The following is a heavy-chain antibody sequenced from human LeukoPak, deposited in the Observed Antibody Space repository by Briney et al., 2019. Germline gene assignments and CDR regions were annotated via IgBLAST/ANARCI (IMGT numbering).Heavy chain of an antibody. V-gene: IGHV3-21*01. D-gene: IGHD6-13*01. J-gene: IGHJ4*02. Sequence: GGSLRLSCAASGFTFSSFSMNWVRQAPGKGLEWVSSISSSSNYIYYADSVRGRFTISRDNAKNSLSLQMNSLRVEDTAVYYCARDTYAGSWSPLIYWGQGTLVTVSS. CDR1: GFTFSSFS. CDR3: ARDTYAGSWSPLIY. CDR2: ISSSSNYI.